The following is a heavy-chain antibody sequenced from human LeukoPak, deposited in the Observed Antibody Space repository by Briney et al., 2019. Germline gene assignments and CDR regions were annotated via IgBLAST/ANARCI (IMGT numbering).Heavy chain of an antibody. CDR2: IKSKTDGGTT. J-gene: IGHJ3*02. CDR1: GFTFSSAW. V-gene: IGHV3-15*01. Sequence: GGSLRLSCAASGFTFSSAWMTWVRQAPGKGLEWVGRIKSKTDGGTTDYAAPVKGRFTISRDDSKNTLFLQMNSLKTEDTAVYYCTAGLGYCSGGRCAGGDAFDIWGQGTMVTVSS. CDR3: TAGLGYCSGGRCAGGDAFDI. D-gene: IGHD2-15*01.